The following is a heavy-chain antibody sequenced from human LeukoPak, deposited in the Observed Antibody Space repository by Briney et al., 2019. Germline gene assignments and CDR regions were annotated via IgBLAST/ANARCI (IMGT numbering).Heavy chain of an antibody. Sequence: GSLRLSCAASGFTFSNYDMGWVRQAPGEGLEWVSTISGSGSSTYYADSVKGRFTISRDNSKNTLYLQMNSLRAEDTAVYYCAKSDSSGWFYFDYWGQGTLVTVSS. CDR2: ISGSGSST. CDR1: GFTFSNYD. V-gene: IGHV3-23*01. J-gene: IGHJ4*02. CDR3: AKSDSSGWFYFDY. D-gene: IGHD6-19*01.